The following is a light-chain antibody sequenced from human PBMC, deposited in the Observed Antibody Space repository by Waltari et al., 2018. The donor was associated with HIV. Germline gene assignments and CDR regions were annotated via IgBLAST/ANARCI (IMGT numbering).Light chain of an antibody. V-gene: IGLV3-25*03. J-gene: IGLJ3*02. Sequence: SYELTQPPSVSVSPGQTARITCSGDALPKQYAYWYQQKPGQAPVLVIYKDSERPSGLPELVASSSAGTTVTLTISGVQAEDEADYYWQSADSSGTYPWVFGGGTKLTVL. CDR2: KDS. CDR1: ALPKQY. CDR3: QSADSSGTYPWV.